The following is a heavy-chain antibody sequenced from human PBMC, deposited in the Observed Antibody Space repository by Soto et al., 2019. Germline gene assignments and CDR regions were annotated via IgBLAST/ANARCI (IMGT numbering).Heavy chain of an antibody. CDR1: GYSFTSYW. Sequence: PGESLKISCKGSGYSFTSYWIGWVRQMPGKGLEWMGIIYPGDSDTRYGPSFQGQVTISADKSISTAYLQWSSLKASDTAMYYCARPHSSNYYDSSGYYYPPGYWGQGTLVTVSS. CDR3: ARPHSSNYYDSSGYYYPPGY. D-gene: IGHD3-22*01. CDR2: IYPGDSDT. V-gene: IGHV5-51*01. J-gene: IGHJ4*02.